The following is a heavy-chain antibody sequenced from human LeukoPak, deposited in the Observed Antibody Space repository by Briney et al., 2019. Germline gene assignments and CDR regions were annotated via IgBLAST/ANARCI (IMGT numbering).Heavy chain of an antibody. CDR1: GGSISSYY. Sequence: SETLSLTCTVSGGSISSYYWSWIRQPPAKGLDWIGHIYGSGSTNYNPSLNSRVTLSVDTSKNQFSLKLSSVTAADTAVYYCAREGTSGTHLNWFDPWGQGTLVTVSS. J-gene: IGHJ5*02. V-gene: IGHV4-59*01. D-gene: IGHD1-1*01. CDR3: AREGTSGTHLNWFDP. CDR2: IYGSGST.